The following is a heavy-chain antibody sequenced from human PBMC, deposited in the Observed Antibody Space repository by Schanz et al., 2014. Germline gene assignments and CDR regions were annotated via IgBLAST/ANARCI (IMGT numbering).Heavy chain of an antibody. Sequence: QVQLVQSGGEVKKPGASATVSCKASGYTFNNHGISWVRQAPGQGLEWMGWISVYHGHTNYAEKVHSRVTMTTDTSTSTAYMELRSLISDDTAAYYCVRDAGWAFGDYHDMDVWGQGTSVTDSS. CDR3: VRDAGWAFGDYHDMDV. CDR2: ISVYHGHT. CDR1: GYTFNNHG. V-gene: IGHV1-18*01. D-gene: IGHD3-10*01. J-gene: IGHJ6*02.